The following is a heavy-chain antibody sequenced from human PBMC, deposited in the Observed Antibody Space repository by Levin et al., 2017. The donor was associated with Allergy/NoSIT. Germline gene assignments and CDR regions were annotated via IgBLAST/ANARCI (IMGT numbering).Heavy chain of an antibody. CDR2: FDPEDGET. CDR1: GYTLTELS. V-gene: IGHV1-24*01. D-gene: IGHD2-2*01. Sequence: ASVKVSCKVSGYTLTELSMHWVRQAPGKGLEWMGGFDPEDGETIYAQKFQGRVTMTEDTSTDTAYMELSSLRSEDTAVYYCATSMYQLTDDAFDIWGQGTMVTVSS. J-gene: IGHJ3*02. CDR3: ATSMYQLTDDAFDI.